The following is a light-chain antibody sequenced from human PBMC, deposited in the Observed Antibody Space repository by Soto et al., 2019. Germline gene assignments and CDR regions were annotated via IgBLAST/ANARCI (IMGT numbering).Light chain of an antibody. CDR1: SSNIGAGYD. CDR2: GNS. Sequence: QPVLTQPPSVSGAPGQRVTISCTGSSSNIGAGYDVHWYQQRPGTAPKLLIYGNSNRPSGVPDRFSGSKSGTSASLAITGLQAEDEADYYCQSYDSSLSVVVFGGGTKLTVL. CDR3: QSYDSSLSVVV. V-gene: IGLV1-40*01. J-gene: IGLJ2*01.